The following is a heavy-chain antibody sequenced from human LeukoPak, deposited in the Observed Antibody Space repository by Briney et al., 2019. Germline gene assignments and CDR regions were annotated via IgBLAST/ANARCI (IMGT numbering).Heavy chain of an antibody. V-gene: IGHV3-23*01. CDR1: EFPFSSYS. D-gene: IGHD3-22*01. Sequence: QPGGSLRVSCAASEFPFSSYSMSWVRQAPGKGLEWVSAISGSGGSTYYADSVKGRFTISRDNSKNTLYLQMNSLRADDTAVYYCANLFPRITMMLVGDCWGQGTLVTVSS. J-gene: IGHJ4*02. CDR2: ISGSGGST. CDR3: ANLFPRITMMLVGDC.